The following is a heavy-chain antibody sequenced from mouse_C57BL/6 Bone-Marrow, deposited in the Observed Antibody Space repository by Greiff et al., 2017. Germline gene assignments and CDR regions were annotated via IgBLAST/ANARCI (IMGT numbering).Heavy chain of an antibody. V-gene: IGHV1-4*01. CDR1: GYTFTSYT. CDR3: ARASNSYGYLAWFAY. D-gene: IGHD2-2*01. Sequence: QVQLQQSGAELARPGASVKMSCKASGYTFTSYTMHWVKQRPGQGLEWIGYINPSSGYTKYNQKFKDKATLTADKSSSTAYMQLSSLTSEDSAVYYCARASNSYGYLAWFAYWGQGTLVTVSA. CDR2: INPSSGYT. J-gene: IGHJ3*01.